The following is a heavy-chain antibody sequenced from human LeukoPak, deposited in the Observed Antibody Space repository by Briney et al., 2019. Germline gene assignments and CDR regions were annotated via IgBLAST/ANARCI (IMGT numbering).Heavy chain of an antibody. V-gene: IGHV3-66*01. CDR2: IYSGGST. D-gene: IGHD1-26*01. J-gene: IGHJ4*02. CDR1: GFTVSSNY. CDR3: AGAGGIVGATFDY. Sequence: GGSLRLSCAASGFTVSSNYMSWVHQAPGKGLEWVSVIYSGGSTCYADSVKGRFTISRDNSKNTLYLQMNSLRAEDTAVYYCAGAGGIVGATFDYWGQGTLVTVSS.